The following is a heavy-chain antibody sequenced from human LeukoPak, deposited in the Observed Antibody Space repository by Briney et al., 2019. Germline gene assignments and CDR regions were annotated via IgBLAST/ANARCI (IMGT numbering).Heavy chain of an antibody. CDR3: AKDRRLPWDYFDS. CDR1: GFTFRNYV. J-gene: IGHJ4*02. Sequence: PGGSLRLSCAASGFTFRNYVIHWVRQAPSKGLEWVAVTSSDLNVKLYADSVKGRFTISRDNSKNTLYLQMHSLRAEDTAIYYCAKDRRLPWDYFDSWGQGTQVTVSS. D-gene: IGHD5-12*01. V-gene: IGHV3-30*18. CDR2: TSSDLNVK.